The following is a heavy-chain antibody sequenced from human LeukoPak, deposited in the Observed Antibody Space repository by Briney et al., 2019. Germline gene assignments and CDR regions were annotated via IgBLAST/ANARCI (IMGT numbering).Heavy chain of an antibody. CDR2: IRYDGSNK. J-gene: IGHJ6*03. V-gene: IGHV3-30*02. CDR3: ARGTGVYYYYYMDV. CDR1: GFTFSSYG. D-gene: IGHD7-27*01. Sequence: GGSLRLSCAASGFTFSSYGMHWVRQAPGKGLEWVAFIRYDGSNKYYADSVKGRFTISRDNSKNTLYLQMNSLRAEDTAVYYCARGTGVYYYYYMDVWGKGTTVTVSS.